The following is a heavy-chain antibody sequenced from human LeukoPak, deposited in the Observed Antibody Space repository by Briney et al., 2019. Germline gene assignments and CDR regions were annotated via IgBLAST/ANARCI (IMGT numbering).Heavy chain of an antibody. CDR1: GGSFSSYY. V-gene: IGHV4-59*12. CDR3: AREKDFSLWDAAVDY. J-gene: IGHJ4*02. CDR2: IYYSGST. Sequence: NPSETLSLTCTVSGGSFSSYYWSWIRQPPGKGLEWIGYIYYSGSTNYNPSLKSRVTMSVDTSKNQFSLKLSSVTAADTAVYYCAREKDFSLWDAAVDYWGQGTLVTVSS. D-gene: IGHD3-3*01.